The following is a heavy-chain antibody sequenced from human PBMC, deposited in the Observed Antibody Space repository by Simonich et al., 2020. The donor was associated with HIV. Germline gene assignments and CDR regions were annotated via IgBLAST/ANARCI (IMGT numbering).Heavy chain of an antibody. CDR1: GFSLSTSGMR. V-gene: IGHV2-70*04. CDR3: ARTPIIRGIIVAFDI. D-gene: IGHD3-10*01. CDR2: IDWDDDK. J-gene: IGHJ3*02. Sequence: QVTLKESGPALVKPTQTLTLTCTFSGFSLSTSGMRVSWIRQPPGKALEWLARIDWDDDKFYSTSLETRLTISKDTSKNQVVLTMTNMDPVDTATYYCARTPIIRGIIVAFDIWGQGTMVTVSS.